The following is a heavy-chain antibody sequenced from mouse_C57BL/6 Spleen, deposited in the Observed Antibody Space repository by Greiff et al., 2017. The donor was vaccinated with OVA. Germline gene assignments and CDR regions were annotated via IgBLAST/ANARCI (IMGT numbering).Heavy chain of an antibody. CDR1: GYTFTDYE. V-gene: IGHV1-15*01. D-gene: IGHD1-1*01. Sequence: QVHVKQSGAELVRPGASVTLSCKASGYTFTDYEMHWVKQTPVHGLEWIGAIDPATGGTAYNQKFKGKAILTADKSSSTAYMELRSLTSEDSAVYDGTRKRDCESSFYFDYWGQGTTLTVSS. J-gene: IGHJ2*01. CDR3: TRKRDCESSFYFDY. CDR2: IDPATGGT.